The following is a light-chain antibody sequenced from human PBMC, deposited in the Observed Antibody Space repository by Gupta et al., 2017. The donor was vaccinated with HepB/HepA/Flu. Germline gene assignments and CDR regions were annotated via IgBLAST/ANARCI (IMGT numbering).Light chain of an antibody. V-gene: IGKV1-9*01. CDR2: AAS. J-gene: IGKJ2*03. Sequence: DIQLTQSPSFLSTSVGDRVTITCRASQGISSYLAWYQQKPGKAPNLLIYAASTLQSGVPSRFSGSGSGTEFTLTISSLQPEDFSTYYCQQLKSYPRSFGQGTKLEMK. CDR1: QGISSY. CDR3: QQLKSYPRS.